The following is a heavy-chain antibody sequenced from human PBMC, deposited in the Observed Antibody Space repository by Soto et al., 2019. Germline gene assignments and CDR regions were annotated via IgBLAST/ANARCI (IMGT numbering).Heavy chain of an antibody. CDR1: GFSLTTNAVY. Sequence: QITLKESGPTLVKPTQTLTLTCTFSGFSLTTNAVYVGWFRQPPGKALQWLALIYGDGDKRYSPSLKSRLTITKDTSKNQVVLTMTNMDPVDTATYSCARSTLSTDFEYWGQGALVTV. CDR3: ARSTLSTDFEY. D-gene: IGHD2-8*02. J-gene: IGHJ4*02. CDR2: IYGDGDK. V-gene: IGHV2-5*02.